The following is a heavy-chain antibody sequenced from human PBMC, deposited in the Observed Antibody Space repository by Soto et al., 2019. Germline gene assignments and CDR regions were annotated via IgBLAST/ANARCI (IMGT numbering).Heavy chain of an antibody. CDR1: GGTFSRYS. CDR2: IIPIFGTA. D-gene: IGHD3-3*01. V-gene: IGHV1-69*13. CDR3: ASSQATYYDFWSGPRWFDP. Sequence: GASVKVSCKASGGTFSRYSISWVRQAPGQGLEWMGGIIPIFGTANYAQKFQGRVTITADESTSTAYMELSSLRSEDTAVYYCASSQATYYDFWSGPRWFDPWGQGTLVTVSS. J-gene: IGHJ5*02.